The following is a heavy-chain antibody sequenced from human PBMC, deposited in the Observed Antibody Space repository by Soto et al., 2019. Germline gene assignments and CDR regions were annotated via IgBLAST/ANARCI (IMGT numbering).Heavy chain of an antibody. CDR2: IWYDGNTE. D-gene: IGHD1-20*01. CDR1: GFTFRNYG. CDR3: ARDITREYTRLKSDYYYALDV. V-gene: IGHV3-33*01. J-gene: IGHJ6*02. Sequence: QAQLVESGGGLVQPGRSLRLSCAASGFTFRNYGMHWVRQAPGKGLEWVSIIWYDGNTEYYADSVKGRFTISRDNSKKILNLQMNSLRVEDTAVYYCARDITREYTRLKSDYYYALDVWGQGTTVTVSS.